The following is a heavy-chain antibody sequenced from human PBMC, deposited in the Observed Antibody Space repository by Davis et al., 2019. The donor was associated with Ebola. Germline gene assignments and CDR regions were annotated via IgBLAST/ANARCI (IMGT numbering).Heavy chain of an antibody. V-gene: IGHV3-21*04. CDR1: GFTFSSYS. Sequence: GESLKISCAASGFTFSSYSMNWVRQAPGKGLEWVSSISSSSSYIYYADSVKGRFTISRDNAENSLFLQMNSLRAEDTAVYYCARGVRGVIIDYGMDVWGKGTTVTVSS. CDR3: ARGVRGVIIDYGMDV. J-gene: IGHJ6*04. CDR2: ISSSSSYI. D-gene: IGHD3-10*01.